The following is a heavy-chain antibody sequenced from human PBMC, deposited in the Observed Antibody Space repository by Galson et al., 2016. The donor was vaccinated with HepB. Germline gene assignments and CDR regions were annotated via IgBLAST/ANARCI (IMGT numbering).Heavy chain of an antibody. J-gene: IGHJ6*02. Sequence: CAISGDSVSSDTAAWNWIRQSPSRGLEWLGRTYFRSKWKTDYSLSVRSRATINPDTSKNLFSLQLNSVTPDDSAVYYCTRGWSFTVNTQYYYYGMDVWGQGTTVSVSS. V-gene: IGHV6-1*01. CDR3: TRGWSFTVNTQYYYYGMDV. CDR2: TYFRSKWKT. CDR1: GDSVSSDTAA. D-gene: IGHD4-17*01.